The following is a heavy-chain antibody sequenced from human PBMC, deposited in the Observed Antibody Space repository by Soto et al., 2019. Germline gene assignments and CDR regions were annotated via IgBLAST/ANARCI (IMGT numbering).Heavy chain of an antibody. CDR3: ARAVISTQESLQCYYGMAV. CDR1: GYTFTTHY. V-gene: IGHV1-46*01. Sequence: ASVNVSSKTSGYTFTTHYMHWVRQAPGQGLEWMGLINPSDGSTRYAQKFQGRVTMTSDTSTSTVYMDLSSLRSEDTAIYYWARAVISTQESLQCYYGMAVWGQGTTVPVS. J-gene: IGHJ6*02. CDR2: INPSDGST. D-gene: IGHD2-21*01.